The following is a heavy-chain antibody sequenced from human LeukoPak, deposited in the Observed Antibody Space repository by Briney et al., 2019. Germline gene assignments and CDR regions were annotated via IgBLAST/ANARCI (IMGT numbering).Heavy chain of an antibody. D-gene: IGHD2-15*01. CDR2: INHSGST. J-gene: IGHJ4*02. CDR1: GGSFSGYY. CDR3: ARDPGSPFDH. Sequence: SETLSLTCAVYGGSFSGYYWSWIRQPPGKGLEWIGEINHSGSTNYNPSLKSRVTISVDTSKNQFSLKLSSVTAADTAVYYCARDPGSPFDHWGQGTLVTVSS. V-gene: IGHV4-34*01.